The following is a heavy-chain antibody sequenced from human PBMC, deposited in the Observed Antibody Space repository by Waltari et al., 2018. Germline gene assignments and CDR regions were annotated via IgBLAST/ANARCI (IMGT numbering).Heavy chain of an antibody. CDR2: INPYNGNT. J-gene: IGHJ6*03. Sequence: QVQLVQSGAEVKKPGASVRVSCKASGYSFTTYGINWLRQAPGQGLEWMGWINPYNGNTNYAQKLQGRVSMTTDTSTSTAYMQLTSLRSDDTAVYYCARQSRGYCSSTSCPFGYMDVWGTGTTVTISS. V-gene: IGHV1-18*01. CDR3: ARQSRGYCSSTSCPFGYMDV. D-gene: IGHD2-2*01. CDR1: GYSFTTYG.